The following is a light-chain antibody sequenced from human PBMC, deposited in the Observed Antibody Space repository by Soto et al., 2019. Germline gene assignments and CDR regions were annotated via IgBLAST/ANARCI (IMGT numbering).Light chain of an antibody. CDR2: EDT. J-gene: IGLJ1*01. CDR1: SSDVGNYNL. Sequence: QSVLTQPASVSGSPGQSITISCTGTSSDVGNYNLVSWYQHHPGKAPKLMIYEDTKRPSGVSNRFSGSKSDNTASLTISGLQAEDEADYYCCSYAGNSLYVFGTGTKLTVL. V-gene: IGLV2-23*01. CDR3: CSYAGNSLYV.